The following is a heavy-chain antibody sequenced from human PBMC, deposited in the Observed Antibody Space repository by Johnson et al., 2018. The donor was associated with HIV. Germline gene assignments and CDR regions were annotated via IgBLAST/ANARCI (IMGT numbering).Heavy chain of an antibody. V-gene: IGHV3-13*01. D-gene: IGHD6-6*01. CDR3: ARDRRARLPLYAFDI. CDR2: IGTAGDT. Sequence: VQLVESGGGLVQPGGSLRLSCAASGFTFSSYDMHWVRQATGKGLEWVSAIGTAGDTYYPGSGKGRFTISRENAKNSLYLQMNSRSAEDTAVYYCARDRRARLPLYAFDIWGQGTMVTVSS. CDR1: GFTFSSYD. J-gene: IGHJ3*02.